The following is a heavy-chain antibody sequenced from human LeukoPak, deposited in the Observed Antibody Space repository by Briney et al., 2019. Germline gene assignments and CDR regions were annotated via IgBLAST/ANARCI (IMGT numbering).Heavy chain of an antibody. CDR1: GFTFSSYG. J-gene: IGHJ6*02. Sequence: QPGRSLRLSCAASGFTFSSYGMHWVRQAPGKGLEWGVVIWYDGSNKYYADSVKGRFTISRDNSKNTLYLQMNNLRAEDTAVYYCARDLAYCGGDCYSYYYCMDVWGQGTTVTVSS. CDR2: IWYDGSNK. CDR3: ARDLAYCGGDCYSYYYCMDV. D-gene: IGHD2-21*02. V-gene: IGHV3-33*01.